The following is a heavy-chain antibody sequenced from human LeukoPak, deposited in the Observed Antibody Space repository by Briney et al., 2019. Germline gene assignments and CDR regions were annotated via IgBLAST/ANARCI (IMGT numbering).Heavy chain of an antibody. J-gene: IGHJ4*02. D-gene: IGHD3-22*01. CDR1: GGSFSGYY. CDR3: ARDYGEYYYDSSGYYGGFDY. CDR2: INHSGST. Sequence: SETLSLTCAVYGGSFSGYYWSWIRQPPGKGLEWIGEINHSGSTNYNPSLKSRVTISVDTSKNQFSLKLSSVTAADTAVYYCARDYGEYYYDSSGYYGGFDYWGQGTLVTVSS. V-gene: IGHV4-34*01.